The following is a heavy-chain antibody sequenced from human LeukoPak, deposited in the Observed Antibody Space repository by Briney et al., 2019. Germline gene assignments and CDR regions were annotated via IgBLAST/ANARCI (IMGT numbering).Heavy chain of an antibody. CDR1: GGSFSGYY. D-gene: IGHD3-22*01. Sequence: PSETLSLTCAVYGGSFSGYYWSWIRQPPGKGQEWIGEINHSGSTNYNPSLKSRVTISVDTSKNQFSLKLSSVTAADTAVYYCARRTYYYDSSGYYYYNWFDPWGQGTLVTVSS. V-gene: IGHV4-34*01. J-gene: IGHJ5*02. CDR2: INHSGST. CDR3: ARRTYYYDSSGYYYYNWFDP.